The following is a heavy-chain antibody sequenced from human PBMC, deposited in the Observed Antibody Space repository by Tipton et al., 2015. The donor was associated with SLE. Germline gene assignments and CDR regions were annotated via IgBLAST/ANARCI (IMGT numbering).Heavy chain of an antibody. CDR2: IGITSTTV. J-gene: IGHJ6*03. Sequence: SLRLFCAASGFKFGDFYLSWIRQAPGKGLEWVAYIGITSTTVHYAESVKGRVTISRDNANNLLFLQMDTLRVEDTAKYYCARDGYRGLFYHYYYMDVWGNGTTVTVSS. CDR1: GFKFGDFY. V-gene: IGHV3-11*04. CDR3: ARDGYRGLFYHYYYMDV. D-gene: IGHD5-18*01.